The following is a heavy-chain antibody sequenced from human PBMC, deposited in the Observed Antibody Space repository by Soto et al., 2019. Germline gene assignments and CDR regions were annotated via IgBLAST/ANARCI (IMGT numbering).Heavy chain of an antibody. CDR2: INAGNGNT. CDR3: ARGYGDY. D-gene: IGHD6-25*01. CDR1: GYTFTNYA. J-gene: IGHJ4*02. Sequence: QVQLVQSGAEVKKPGASVKVSCKTSGYTFTNYAIHWVRQAPGQRLEWMGWINAGNGNTKYSQNFQGRVTITRDTSASTAYMELSRLSSEDTAVYYCARGYGDYWGQGSLVTVSS. V-gene: IGHV1-3*01.